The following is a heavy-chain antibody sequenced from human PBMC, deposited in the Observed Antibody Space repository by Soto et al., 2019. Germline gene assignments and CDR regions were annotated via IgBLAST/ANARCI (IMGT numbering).Heavy chain of an antibody. CDR1: GFPFSSYA. Sequence: GESLKISCSASGFPFSSYAMHWVRQAPGKRLEYVSAISSNADSTYYADSVKGRFTISRDNSWNTLYLQMSSLRPEDTAVYYCVKSPGILNGYLDLWGQGALVTVS. CDR3: VKSPGILNGYLDL. J-gene: IGHJ4*02. D-gene: IGHD3-9*01. V-gene: IGHV3-64D*06. CDR2: ISSNADST.